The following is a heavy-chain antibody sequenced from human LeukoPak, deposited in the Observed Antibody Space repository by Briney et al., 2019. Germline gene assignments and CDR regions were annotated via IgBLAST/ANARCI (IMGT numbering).Heavy chain of an antibody. J-gene: IGHJ4*02. D-gene: IGHD5-12*01. Sequence: PSETLSLTCTVSGGSINNYYWSWIRQPPGKGLEWIGYIYYSGSTNYNPSLKSRVTMSVDTSKSQLHLRLTSVAAAVPPLYYWGRLGSSGYDLDYWGQGTLVTVSS. CDR2: IYYSGST. CDR3: GRLGSSGYDLDY. V-gene: IGHV4-59*08. CDR1: GGSINNYY.